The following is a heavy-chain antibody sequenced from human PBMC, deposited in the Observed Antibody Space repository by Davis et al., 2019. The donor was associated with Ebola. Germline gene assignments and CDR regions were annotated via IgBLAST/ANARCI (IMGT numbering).Heavy chain of an antibody. CDR2: ISASGDRT. J-gene: IGHJ4*02. CDR1: GFIFYNYA. CDR3: AKETAAIPTRTDY. D-gene: IGHD2-2*01. V-gene: IGHV3-23*01. Sequence: GESLKISCAASGFIFYNYAITWVCQAPGKGLEWVSSISASGDRTYYADSVRGRFTISRDNSRNTLYLQMNSLTAEDTAVYYCAKETAAIPTRTDYWGQGTLVTVS.